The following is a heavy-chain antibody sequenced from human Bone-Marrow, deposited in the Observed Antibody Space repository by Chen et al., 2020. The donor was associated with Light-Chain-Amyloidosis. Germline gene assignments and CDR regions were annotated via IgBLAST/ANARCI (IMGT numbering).Heavy chain of an antibody. Sequence: QVQLQESGPGLVKPSGTLSLTCAVSGDAISSSNWWTWVRQPPGKGLEWIGEVFHTGSATYNPSLLSRVLIAVAKSMTPFSLRLSSVNAADTAVYYCAISTFFYASGTYVSALDVWGQGTTVPVSS. CDR2: VFHTGSA. CDR3: AISTFFYASGTYVSALDV. D-gene: IGHD3-10*01. CDR1: GDAISSSNW. V-gene: IGHV4-4*02. J-gene: IGHJ6*02.